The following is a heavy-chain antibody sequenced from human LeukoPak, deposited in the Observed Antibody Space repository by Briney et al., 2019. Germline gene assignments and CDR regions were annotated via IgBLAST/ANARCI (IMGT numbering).Heavy chain of an antibody. D-gene: IGHD1-26*01. V-gene: IGHV3-30*02. CDR1: GVTFSSCG. CDR3: AKGNGSWDAFDI. J-gene: IGHJ3*02. CDR2: IRYDGTNK. Sequence: PGGSLRLSCAASGVTFSSCGMHWVREAPGKGLEGVTFIRYDGTNKYYADSVKGRFTISRDNSKNTLSLQMNSLRTEDTAVYYCAKGNGSWDAFDIWGQGTMVTVSS.